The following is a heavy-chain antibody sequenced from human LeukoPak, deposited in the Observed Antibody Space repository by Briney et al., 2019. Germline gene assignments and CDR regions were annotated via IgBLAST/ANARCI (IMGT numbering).Heavy chain of an antibody. CDR3: AHRQGYGYPYYFDY. CDR1: GGSISSGSYY. Sequence: QTLSLTCTVSGGSISSGSYYWSWIRQPPGKALEWLALIYWDDDKRYSPSLKSRLTITKDTSKNQVVLTMTNMDPVDTATYYCAHRQGYGYPYYFDYWGQGTLVTVSS. V-gene: IGHV2-5*08. D-gene: IGHD5-18*01. J-gene: IGHJ4*02. CDR2: IYWDDDK.